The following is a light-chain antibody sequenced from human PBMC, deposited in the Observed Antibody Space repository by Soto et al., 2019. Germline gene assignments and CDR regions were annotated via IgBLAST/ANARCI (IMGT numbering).Light chain of an antibody. CDR2: LGF. V-gene: IGKV2-28*01. CDR1: QRLLHSNGNIF. Sequence: EIVMTQSPPSLTVTPGEPASISCSSSQRLLHSNGNIFLDWYLQKPGQSPQLLIYLGFNRASGVPDRVSGSGAGTDFTLKISRVEAEDAGVCYCMQALQTPYTFGQGTKLEIK. J-gene: IGKJ2*01. CDR3: MQALQTPYT.